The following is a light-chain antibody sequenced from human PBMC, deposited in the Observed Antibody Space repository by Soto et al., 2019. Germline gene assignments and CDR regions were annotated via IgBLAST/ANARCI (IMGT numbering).Light chain of an antibody. Sequence: QSVLTQPPSASGSPGQSVTISCTGTSSDVGGYNYVSWYQQHPGKAPKLMIYEVSKRPSGVPDRFSGSKSGNTASLTVSGLQGEDEADYYCSSYAGSNNIVVFGGGTKLTVL. V-gene: IGLV2-8*01. CDR1: SSDVGGYNY. CDR2: EVS. CDR3: SSYAGSNNIVV. J-gene: IGLJ2*01.